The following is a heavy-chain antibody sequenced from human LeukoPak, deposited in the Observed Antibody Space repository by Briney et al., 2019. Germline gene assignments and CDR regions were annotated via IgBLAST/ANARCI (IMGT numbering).Heavy chain of an antibody. J-gene: IGHJ6*03. CDR2: ISSSSSYI. V-gene: IGHV3-21*01. CDR1: GFTFSSYS. CDR3: ARPQQIAAAAYAYYYYYMDV. D-gene: IGHD6-13*01. Sequence: GGSLRLSCAASGFTFSSYSMNWVRQAPGKRLEWVSSISSSSSYIYYADSVKGRFTISRDNAKNSLYLQMNSLRAEDTAVYYCARPQQIAAAAYAYYYYYMDVWGKGTTVTVSS.